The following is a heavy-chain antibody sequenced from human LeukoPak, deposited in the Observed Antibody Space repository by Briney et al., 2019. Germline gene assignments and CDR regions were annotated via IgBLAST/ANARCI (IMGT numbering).Heavy chain of an antibody. D-gene: IGHD1-26*01. J-gene: IGHJ4*02. V-gene: IGHV4-59*01. CDR1: GGSISSYY. CDR3: ARTLSGSYPDRIFDY. CDR2: IYYSGST. Sequence: SETLSLTCTVSGGSISSYYWSWIRQPPGKGLEWIGYIYYSGSTNYNPSLKSRVTISVDTSKNQFSLKLSSVTAADTAVYYCARTLSGSYPDRIFDYWGQGTLVTVSS.